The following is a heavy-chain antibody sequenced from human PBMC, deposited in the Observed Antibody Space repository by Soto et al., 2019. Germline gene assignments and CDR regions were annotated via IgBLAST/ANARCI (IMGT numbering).Heavy chain of an antibody. D-gene: IGHD2-15*01. Sequence: GGSLRLSCAASGFTFSSYWMSWVRQAPGKGLEWVANIKQDGSEKYYVDSVKGRFTISRDNAKNSLYLEMNSLRAEDTAVYYCARPFPATERNYYYYGMDVWGQGTTVTV. CDR1: GFTFSSYW. CDR3: ARPFPATERNYYYYGMDV. CDR2: IKQDGSEK. V-gene: IGHV3-7*01. J-gene: IGHJ6*02.